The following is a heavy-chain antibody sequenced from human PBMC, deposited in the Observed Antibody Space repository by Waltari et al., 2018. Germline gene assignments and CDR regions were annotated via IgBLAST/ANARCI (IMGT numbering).Heavy chain of an antibody. V-gene: IGHV2-5*02. J-gene: IGHJ3*02. D-gene: IGHD2-2*01. CDR3: AHRGRYCSSTSCADAFDI. CDR1: GFSLSTSGVG. Sequence: QITLKESGPTLVKPTQTLTLTCTFSGFSLSTSGVGVGWIRQPPGKALEWLALIYWDDDKRYSPSLKSRLTITKDTSKNQVVLTMTNMDPVDTATYYCAHRGRYCSSTSCADAFDIWGQGTMVTVSS. CDR2: IYWDDDK.